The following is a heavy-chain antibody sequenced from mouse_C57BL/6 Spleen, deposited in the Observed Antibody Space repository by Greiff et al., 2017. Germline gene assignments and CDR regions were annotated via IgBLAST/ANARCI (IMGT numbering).Heavy chain of an antibody. V-gene: IGHV5-17*01. CDR1: GFTFSDYG. J-gene: IGHJ1*03. CDR2: ISSGSSTI. Sequence: EVMLVESGGGLVKPGGSLKLSCAASGFTFSDYGMHWVRQAPEKGLEWVAYISSGSSTIYYADTVKGRFTISRDNAKNTLFLQMTSLRSEDTAMYYCARKEYDWYFDVWGTGTTVTVSS. D-gene: IGHD2-10*02. CDR3: ARKEYDWYFDV.